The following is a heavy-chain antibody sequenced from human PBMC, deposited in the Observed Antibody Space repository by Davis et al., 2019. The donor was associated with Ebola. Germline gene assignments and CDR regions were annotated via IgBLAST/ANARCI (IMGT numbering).Heavy chain of an antibody. D-gene: IGHD2-2*01. CDR3: AREYRRTWFDP. CDR1: GGTFISYA. V-gene: IGHV1-69*13. CDR2: IIPIFGTA. Sequence: SVQVSCKASGGTFISYAISWVRQAPGQGLEWTGGIIPIFGTANYAQKFQGRVTITADESTSTAYMELSSLRSEDTAVDYCAREYRRTWFDPWGQGTLVTVSS. J-gene: IGHJ5*02.